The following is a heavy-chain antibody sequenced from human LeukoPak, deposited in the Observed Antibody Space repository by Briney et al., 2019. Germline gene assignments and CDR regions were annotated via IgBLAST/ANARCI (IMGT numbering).Heavy chain of an antibody. CDR1: GGSISSYY. J-gene: IGHJ4*02. V-gene: IGHV4-4*07. Sequence: SETLSLTCTVSGGSISSYYWSWIRQPAGKGLEWIGRIYTSGSTNYNPSLKSRVTMSVDTSKNQFSLKLSSVTAADTAVYYCARSWVWFGPRRGSGFDYWGQGTLVTVSS. D-gene: IGHD3-10*01. CDR2: IYTSGST. CDR3: ARSWVWFGPRRGSGFDY.